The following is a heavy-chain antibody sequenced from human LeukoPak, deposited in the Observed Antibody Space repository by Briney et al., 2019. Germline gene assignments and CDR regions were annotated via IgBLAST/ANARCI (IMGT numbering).Heavy chain of an antibody. Sequence: GGSLRLSCAASGFTFSSSAMTWVRQAPGKGLEWVSSISGSGGSTWYAASVKGRFTISRDKSKNTLYLQMNSLRAEDTAVYYCAKGLAVAGHFDYWGQGTLVTVSS. CDR2: ISGSGGST. CDR3: AKGLAVAGHFDY. CDR1: GFTFSSSA. V-gene: IGHV3-23*01. D-gene: IGHD6-19*01. J-gene: IGHJ4*02.